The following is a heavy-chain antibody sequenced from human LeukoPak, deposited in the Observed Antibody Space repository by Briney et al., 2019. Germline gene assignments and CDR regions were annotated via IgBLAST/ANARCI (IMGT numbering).Heavy chain of an antibody. CDR3: ASPPDYGDYVLGY. CDR2: IIPIFGTA. V-gene: IGHV1-69*06. J-gene: IGHJ4*02. Sequence: SVKVSCKASGGTFSSYAISWVRQAPGQGLEWMGGIIPIFGTANYAQKFQGRVTITADKSTSTAYMELSSLRSEDTAVYYCASPPDYGDYVLGYWGQGTLVTVSS. D-gene: IGHD4-17*01. CDR1: GGTFSSYA.